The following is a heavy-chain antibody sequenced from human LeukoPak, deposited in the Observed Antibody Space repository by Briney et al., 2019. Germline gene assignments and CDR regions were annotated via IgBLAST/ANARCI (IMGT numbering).Heavy chain of an antibody. CDR2: FYTSGST. CDR1: GGSIRSGRYY. Sequence: SETLSLTCTVSGGSIRSGRYYGSWIRQPAGKGLEWSGHFYTSGSTNYNPSLKSRVTISGDKYKNQFSLKLNSVTAADTAVYYCARGSVGGGNYYNYYMDVWGKGTTVTVSS. CDR3: ARGSVGGGNYYNYYMDV. D-gene: IGHD5/OR15-5a*01. V-gene: IGHV4-61*09. J-gene: IGHJ6*03.